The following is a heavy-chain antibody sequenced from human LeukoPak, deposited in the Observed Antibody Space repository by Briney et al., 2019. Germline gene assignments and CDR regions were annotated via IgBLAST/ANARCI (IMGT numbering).Heavy chain of an antibody. CDR3: ARSIVGATTMNYYYYMDV. J-gene: IGHJ6*03. Sequence: PGGSLRLSCAASGFTVSSNYTSWVRQAPGKGLEWVSVIYSGGSTYYADSVKGRFTISRDNSKNTLYLQMNSLRAEDTAVYYCARSIVGATTMNYYYYMDVWGKGTTVTVSS. CDR1: GFTVSSNY. V-gene: IGHV3-66*02. CDR2: IYSGGST. D-gene: IGHD1-26*01.